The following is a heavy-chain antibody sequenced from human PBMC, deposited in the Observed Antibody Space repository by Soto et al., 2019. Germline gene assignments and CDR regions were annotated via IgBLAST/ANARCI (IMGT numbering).Heavy chain of an antibody. CDR3: VRHVTTGTYRGFLDY. CDR1: GGSISSSDYH. Sequence: QLLESGPGLVTPSETLSLTCTVSGGSISSSDYHWGWIRQPPGKGLEWIGAIYYGGSAYYNPSLKSRVTMSVDTSKNQFSLKLSSVTATDTAVFYCVRHVTTGTYRGFLDYWGQGTLVTVSS. CDR2: IYYGGSA. J-gene: IGHJ4*02. V-gene: IGHV4-39*01. D-gene: IGHD3-16*02.